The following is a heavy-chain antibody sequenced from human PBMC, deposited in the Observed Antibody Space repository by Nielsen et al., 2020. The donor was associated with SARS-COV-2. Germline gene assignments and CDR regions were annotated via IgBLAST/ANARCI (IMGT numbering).Heavy chain of an antibody. D-gene: IGHD1-26*01. V-gene: IGHV4-30-4*01. CDR1: GGSISSGDYY. J-gene: IGHJ4*02. CDR3: ARGEVGATTTLAY. Sequence: LRLSCTVSGGSISSGDYYWGWIRQPPGKGLEWIGYIYYSGSTYYNPSLKSRVTISVDTSKNQFSLKLSSVTAADTAVYYCARGEVGATTTLAYWGQGTLVTVSS. CDR2: IYYSGST.